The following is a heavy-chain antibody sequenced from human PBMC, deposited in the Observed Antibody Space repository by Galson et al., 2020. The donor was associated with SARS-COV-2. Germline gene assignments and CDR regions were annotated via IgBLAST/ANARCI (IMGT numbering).Heavy chain of an antibody. CDR1: GGSIRSSNYY. V-gene: IGHV4-39*07. J-gene: IGHJ5*02. Sequence: SETLSLTCTVSGGSIRSSNYYWGWIRQPPGKGLEWIGRIYISGNTDYNPSLRSRVTISLDTSKKQFSLKLKSVTAADTAVYYCTKEDYGDYGGPWFDPWGQGTLVTVSS. CDR3: TKEDYGDYGGPWFDP. CDR2: IYISGNT. D-gene: IGHD4-17*01.